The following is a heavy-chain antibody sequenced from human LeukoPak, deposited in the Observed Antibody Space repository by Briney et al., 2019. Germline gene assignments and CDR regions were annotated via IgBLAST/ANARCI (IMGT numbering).Heavy chain of an antibody. CDR2: IRYDGSKK. V-gene: IGHV3-30*02. D-gene: IGHD4-17*01. CDR3: AKDRDYGDYPSAYYYYMDV. Sequence: GGALRLSCSASGFTFSTYDIHWVRQAPGKGLEWVAFIRYDGSKKWYADSVKGRFTISRDNSKNTLYLQMNSLRAEDTAVYHCAKDRDYGDYPSAYYYYMDVRGKGTTVTVSS. J-gene: IGHJ6*03. CDR1: GFTFSTYD.